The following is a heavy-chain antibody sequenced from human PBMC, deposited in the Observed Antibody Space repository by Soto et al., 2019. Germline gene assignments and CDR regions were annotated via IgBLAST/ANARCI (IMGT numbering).Heavy chain of an antibody. V-gene: IGHV3-33*01. CDR3: ARIAEYSSSEKDYYYYMDV. D-gene: IGHD6-6*01. J-gene: IGHJ6*03. CDR2: IWYDGSNK. CDR1: GFTFSSYG. Sequence: GGSLRLSCAASGFTFSSYGMHWVRQAPGKGLEWVAVIWYDGSNKYYADSVKGRFTISRDNSKNTLYLQMNSLRAEDTAVYYCARIAEYSSSEKDYYYYMDVWGKGTTVTVSS.